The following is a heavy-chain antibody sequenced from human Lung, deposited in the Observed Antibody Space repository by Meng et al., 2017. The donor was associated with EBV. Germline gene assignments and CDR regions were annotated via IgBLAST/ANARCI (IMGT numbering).Heavy chain of an antibody. J-gene: IGHJ4*02. CDR3: ARAHGLNDY. CDR1: GFTFSDYY. D-gene: IGHD5-24*01. CDR2: ISSRGGYT. V-gene: IGHV3-11*05. Sequence: QVQLGEFGGGLVKSGGSLRLSCVASGFTFSDYYMTWIRQAPGKGLEWLSYISSRGGYTDSADSVKGRFTISRDNAKNSVYLQMNSLRPDDTAVYYCARAHGLNDYWGLGTLVTVSS.